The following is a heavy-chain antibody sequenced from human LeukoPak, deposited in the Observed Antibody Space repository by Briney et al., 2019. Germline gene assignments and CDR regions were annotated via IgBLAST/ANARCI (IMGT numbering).Heavy chain of an antibody. J-gene: IGHJ6*03. CDR3: ARERYTNMDV. V-gene: IGHV3-48*01. CDR1: GFTFSTYS. D-gene: IGHD3-9*01. CDR2: ISSSSSTT. Sequence: PGGSLRLSRAAPGFTFSTYSMNWVRQAPGKGLEWVSYISSSSSTTYYADSVKGRLTISRDNAKNSLYLQMNSLRAEDTAVYYCARERYTNMDVWGKGTTVTVSS.